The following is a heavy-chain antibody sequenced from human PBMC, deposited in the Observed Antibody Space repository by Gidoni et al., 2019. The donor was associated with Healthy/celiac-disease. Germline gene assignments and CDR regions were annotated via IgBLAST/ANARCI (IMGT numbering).Heavy chain of an antibody. Sequence: QVQLVESGGVLVKPGGSLRLSCAASGFTFSDYYMSWIRHAPGKGLEWVSYSSSSSSYTNYADSVKGRVTIYRDNAKNSLYLQMNSLRAEDTAVYYCARVGDSGQDYWGQGTLVTVSS. V-gene: IGHV3-11*06. CDR1: GFTFSDYY. CDR3: ARVGDSGQDY. J-gene: IGHJ4*02. CDR2: SSSSSSYT. D-gene: IGHD5-12*01.